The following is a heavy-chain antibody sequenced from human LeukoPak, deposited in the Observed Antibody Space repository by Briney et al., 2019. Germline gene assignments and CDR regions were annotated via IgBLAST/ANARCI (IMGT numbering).Heavy chain of an antibody. J-gene: IGHJ3*01. CDR2: ISWDGGNT. Sequence: GGSLRLSCAASGFTFEDYAMHWVRQAPGKGLEWVCLISWDGGNTYCADSVKGRFTISRDNSENSLYLRMNSLRAEDTALYYCAKDRDSSGNDAFDVWGHGTMVTVSS. D-gene: IGHD1-26*01. CDR1: GFTFEDYA. V-gene: IGHV3-43D*03. CDR3: AKDRDSSGNDAFDV.